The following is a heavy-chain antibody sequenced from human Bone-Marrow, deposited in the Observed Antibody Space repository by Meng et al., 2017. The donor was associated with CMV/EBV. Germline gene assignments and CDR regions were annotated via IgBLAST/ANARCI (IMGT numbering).Heavy chain of an antibody. J-gene: IGHJ6*02. CDR1: GFTFSSYA. CDR3: AKDLAADDYYYYIDV. V-gene: IGHV3-23*03. D-gene: IGHD6-13*01. Sequence: GESLKMSCTASGFTFSSYALNWVRQAPGKGLEWVSIIYSGGSSTYYADSVKGRFTISRDNSKTTLYLQMNSLRVEDTAVYYCAKDLAADDYYYYIDVWGQGTTVTVSS. CDR2: IYSGGSST.